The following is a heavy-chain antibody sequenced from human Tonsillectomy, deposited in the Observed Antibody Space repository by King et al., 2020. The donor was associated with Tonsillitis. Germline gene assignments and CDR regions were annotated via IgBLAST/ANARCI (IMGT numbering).Heavy chain of an antibody. CDR2: ISGSGGST. CDR1: GFIFSSYA. V-gene: IGHV3-23*04. J-gene: IGHJ3*02. CDR3: AKSRTYVVMGAFDI. D-gene: IGHD3-22*01. Sequence: GQLVQSGGGLVQPGGSLRLSCAASGFIFSSYAMSWVRQAPGKGLEWVSAISGSGGSTYYADSLKGRLTISRDNSKNTLYLQMNRLRAEDTAVYYCAKSRTYVVMGAFDIWGQGTMVTVSS.